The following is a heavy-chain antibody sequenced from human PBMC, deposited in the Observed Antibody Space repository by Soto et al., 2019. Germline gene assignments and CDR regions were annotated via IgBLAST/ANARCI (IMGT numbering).Heavy chain of an antibody. Sequence: SLTLSCKGCGYKFTRNWTSWVRKMAGKGLEWMGRIGTSDSYTNYSPSFQGHVTISADKSISTAYLQWSSLKASDTAMYYCARAANYDYYSMDVWGQGTTVTVSS. CDR2: IGTSDSYT. CDR1: GYKFTRNW. J-gene: IGHJ6*02. V-gene: IGHV5-10-1*01. CDR3: ARAANYDYYSMDV.